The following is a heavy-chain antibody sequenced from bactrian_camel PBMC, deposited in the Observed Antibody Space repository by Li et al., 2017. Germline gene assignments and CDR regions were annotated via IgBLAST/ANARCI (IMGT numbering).Heavy chain of an antibody. CDR2: IYTFGGAT. CDR3: TINTGHALGRRAINDSRCAPMKTGR. Sequence: HVQLVESGGGLVQPGVSLRLSYVVSGQTLSTDSQYSRCMGWFRRAPGKEREGVAAIYTFGGATYYADSVKGRFTVSLNSAKNTVYLNMDSLKPEDTAVYYCTINTGHALGRRAINDSRCAPMKTGRWGQGTQVTVS. D-gene: IGHD4*01. CDR1: GQTLSTDSQYSRC. J-gene: IGHJ4*01. V-gene: IGHV3S53*01.